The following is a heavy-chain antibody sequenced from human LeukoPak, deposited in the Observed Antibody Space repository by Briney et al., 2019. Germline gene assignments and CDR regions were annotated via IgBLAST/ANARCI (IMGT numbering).Heavy chain of an antibody. D-gene: IGHD4-17*01. CDR3: ARNYGDEVNFDY. Sequence: QPGGSLRLSCAASGFTFSSYAMHWVRQAPGKGLEWVAVISYDGSNKYYADSVKGRFTISRDNSKNTLYLQMNSLRAEDTAVYYCARNYGDEVNFDYWGQGTLVTVSS. CDR2: ISYDGSNK. CDR1: GFTFSSYA. J-gene: IGHJ4*02. V-gene: IGHV3-30*04.